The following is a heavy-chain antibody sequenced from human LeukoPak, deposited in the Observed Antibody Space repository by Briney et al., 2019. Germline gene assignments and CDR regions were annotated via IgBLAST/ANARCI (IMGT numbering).Heavy chain of an antibody. D-gene: IGHD3-22*01. V-gene: IGHV1-69*13. CDR3: ARGGPYYDSSGPQDAFDI. CDR1: GGTFSSYA. CDR2: IIPIFGTA. Sequence: GASVKVSCKASGGTFSSYAISWVRQAPGQGLEWMGGIIPIFGTANYAQKFQGRVTITAAESTSTAYMELSSLRSEDTAVYYCARGGPYYDSSGPQDAFDIWGQGTMVTVSS. J-gene: IGHJ3*02.